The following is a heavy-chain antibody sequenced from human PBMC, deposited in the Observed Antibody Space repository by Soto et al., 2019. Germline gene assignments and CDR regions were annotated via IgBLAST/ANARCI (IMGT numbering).Heavy chain of an antibody. Sequence: SETLSLTCTVSGGSISSYYWSWIRQPPGKGLEWIGYIYYSGSTNYNPSLKSRVTISVDTSKNQFSLKLSSVTAADTAVYYCASGDTAMVMNDAFDIWGQGTMVTVSS. J-gene: IGHJ3*02. CDR1: GGSISSYY. D-gene: IGHD5-18*01. V-gene: IGHV4-59*01. CDR2: IYYSGST. CDR3: ASGDTAMVMNDAFDI.